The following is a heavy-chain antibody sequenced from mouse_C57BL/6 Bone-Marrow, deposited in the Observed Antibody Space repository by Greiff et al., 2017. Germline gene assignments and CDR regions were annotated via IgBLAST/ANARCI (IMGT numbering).Heavy chain of an antibody. V-gene: IGHV14-2*01. CDR1: GFNIKDYY. Sequence: VQLKESGAALVKPGASVKLSCTASGFNIKDYYMHWVKQRTEQGLAWIGRIDPEDGETKFAPKFQGKATTTADTSSNTAYLQLSSLTSEDTAVYYCARPGSSYWYFDVWGTGTTVTVSS. D-gene: IGHD1-1*01. CDR2: IDPEDGET. CDR3: ARPGSSYWYFDV. J-gene: IGHJ1*03.